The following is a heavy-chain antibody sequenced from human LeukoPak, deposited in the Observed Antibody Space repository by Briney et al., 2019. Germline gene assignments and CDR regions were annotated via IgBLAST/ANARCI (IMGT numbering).Heavy chain of an antibody. CDR1: GFTFSSYG. V-gene: IGHV3-33*01. Sequence: GRSLRLSCAASGFTFSSYGMHWVRQAPGKGLEWVAVIWYDGSNKYYADSVKGRFTISRDNSKNTLYLQMNSLRAEDTAVYYCARGDLRYFDRLLGSEIDYWGQGTLVTVSS. J-gene: IGHJ4*02. D-gene: IGHD3-9*01. CDR2: IWYDGSNK. CDR3: ARGDLRYFDRLLGSEIDY.